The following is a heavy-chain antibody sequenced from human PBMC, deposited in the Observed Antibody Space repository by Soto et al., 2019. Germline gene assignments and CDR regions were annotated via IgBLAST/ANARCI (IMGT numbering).Heavy chain of an antibody. CDR3: ARMAITFGGVRGDFYSYMDV. D-gene: IGHD3-16*01. CDR1: GYTFTSYG. V-gene: IGHV1-18*01. J-gene: IGHJ6*03. Sequence: QVQLVQSGAEVKKPGASVKVSCKASGYTFTSYGISWVRQAPGQGLEWMGRISTYNGNTNYAQKLQSRVTMTTDTSTSTAYRELRSLRSDDTAVYYCARMAITFGGVRGDFYSYMDVWGKGTTVTVSS. CDR2: ISTYNGNT.